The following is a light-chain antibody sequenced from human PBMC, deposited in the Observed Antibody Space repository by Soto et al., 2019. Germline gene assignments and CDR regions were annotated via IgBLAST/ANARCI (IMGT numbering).Light chain of an antibody. V-gene: IGLV1-51*02. CDR3: ATWDFSLSSVV. CDR2: END. J-gene: IGLJ3*02. CDR1: SSNVGDRY. Sequence: QSVLTQPPAVSAAPGQKVTISCSGSSSNVGDRYVCWYQQLPGTAPKLLIYENDKRPSGIPDRISGSKSGTSATLAITGLQTGDEADYFCATWDFSLSSVVFGGGTKVTVL.